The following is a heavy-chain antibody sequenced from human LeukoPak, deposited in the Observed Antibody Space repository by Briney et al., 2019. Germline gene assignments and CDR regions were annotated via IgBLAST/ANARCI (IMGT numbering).Heavy chain of an antibody. CDR2: IYTSENT. V-gene: IGHV4-4*07. J-gene: IGHJ3*02. CDR1: GGSISSYK. CDR3: ASGENASNI. Sequence: SETLSLTCTVSGGSISSYKWSWIRQPAGKGLEWIGRIYTSENTNYNPSLKSRVTMSVNTSRNQFSLKVTSVTAADTAVYYCASGENASNIWGQGTMVTVSS. D-gene: IGHD4-17*01.